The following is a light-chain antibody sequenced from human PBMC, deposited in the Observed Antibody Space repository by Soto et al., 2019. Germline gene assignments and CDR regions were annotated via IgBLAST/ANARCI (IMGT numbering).Light chain of an antibody. CDR3: QQYGFSRIT. J-gene: IGKJ5*01. Sequence: TQSPATLSVSPGERASLSCRSSQSVSSNLAWYQQKPGQAPRLLIHGASSRASGPPDRFSGSGSRTEFTLNISRLEAEDFVLYYCQQYGFSRITFGQGTRLENK. V-gene: IGKV3-20*01. CDR1: QSVSSN. CDR2: GAS.